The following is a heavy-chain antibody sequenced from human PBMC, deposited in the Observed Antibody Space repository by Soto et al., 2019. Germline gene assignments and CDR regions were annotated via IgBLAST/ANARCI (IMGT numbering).Heavy chain of an antibody. CDR2: IIPIFGTA. CDR1: GGTFSSYA. Sequence: SVKVSCKASGGTFSSYAISWVRQAPGQGLEWMGGIIPIFGTANYAQKFQGRVTITADESTSTAYMELSSLRSEDTAVYYCARDGPAIGSSWYPAPNYYYYGMDVWGQGTTVTVSS. J-gene: IGHJ6*02. CDR3: ARDGPAIGSSWYPAPNYYYYGMDV. D-gene: IGHD6-13*01. V-gene: IGHV1-69*13.